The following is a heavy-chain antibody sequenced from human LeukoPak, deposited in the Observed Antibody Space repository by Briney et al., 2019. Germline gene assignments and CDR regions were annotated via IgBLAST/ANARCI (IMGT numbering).Heavy chain of an antibody. CDR2: TDYRSKWYN. J-gene: IGHJ3*02. CDR1: GDSVSSNSAA. D-gene: IGHD7-27*01. CDR3: ARAVKDWGPSDAFDI. Sequence: SQTLSLTCAISGDSVSSNSAAWNWIRQSPSRGLEWLGRTDYRSKWYNDYAVSVKGRITINPDTSKNQFSLQLNSVTPEDTAVYYCARAVKDWGPSDAFDIWGQGTMVTVSS. V-gene: IGHV6-1*01.